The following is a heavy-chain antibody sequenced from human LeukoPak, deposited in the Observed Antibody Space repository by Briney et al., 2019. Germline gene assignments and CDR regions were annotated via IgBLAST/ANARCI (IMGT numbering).Heavy chain of an antibody. V-gene: IGHV3-48*03. CDR2: ISTSGSTI. CDR1: GFTFSSYE. D-gene: IGHD3-10*01. J-gene: IGHJ4*02. Sequence: GGSLRLSCAASGFTFSSYEMNWVRQAPGKGLEWVSYISTSGSTIYYADSVKGRFTISRDNAKNSLYLQMSSLRAEDTAVYYCARESFTCGSGSYYLDYWGQGTLVTVSS. CDR3: ARESFTCGSGSYYLDY.